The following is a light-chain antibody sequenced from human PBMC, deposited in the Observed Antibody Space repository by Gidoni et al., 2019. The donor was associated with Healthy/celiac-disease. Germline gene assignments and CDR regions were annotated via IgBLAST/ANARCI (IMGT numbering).Light chain of an antibody. CDR2: AAS. V-gene: IGKV1-39*01. Sequence: DIQMTQSPSSLSVSVGDRVTITCRASQSISSYLNWYQQKPGKAPKLLIYAASSLQSGVPSRFSGSGSETDFTLTISSLQPEDFATYYCQQSYSTPPLTFXGXTKVXIK. CDR1: QSISSY. J-gene: IGKJ4*01. CDR3: QQSYSTPPLT.